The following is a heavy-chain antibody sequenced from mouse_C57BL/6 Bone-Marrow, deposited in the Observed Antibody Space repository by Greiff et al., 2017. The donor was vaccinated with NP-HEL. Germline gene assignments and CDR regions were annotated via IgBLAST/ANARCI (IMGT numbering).Heavy chain of an antibody. CDR3: ARFDPDY. J-gene: IGHJ2*01. CDR2: IDPSASYT. CDR1: GYTFTSYW. V-gene: IGHV1-69*01. Sequence: QVQLQQPGAELVMPGASVKLSCKASGYTFTSYWMHWVKQRPGQGLEWIGEIDPSASYTNYNQKFKGKSTLTVDKSSSTAYMQLSSLTSEDSAVYYCARFDPDYWGQGTTLTVSS.